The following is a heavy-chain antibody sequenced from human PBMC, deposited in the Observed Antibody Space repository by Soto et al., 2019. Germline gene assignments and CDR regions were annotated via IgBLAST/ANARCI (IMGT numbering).Heavy chain of an antibody. J-gene: IGHJ4*02. CDR3: ASARCITCSFDS. CDR1: GDSISSYY. CDR2: ISYSGST. Sequence: QVQLQESGPGLVKPSETLSLTCTVSGDSISSYYWNWIRQPPGKGPEWTGYISYSGSTNYNPSLKSRVTISLDTSKKQFALNLSSVTAADTAVYDCASARCITCSFDSLGQGTPVPVSS. D-gene: IGHD2-15*01. V-gene: IGHV4-59*01.